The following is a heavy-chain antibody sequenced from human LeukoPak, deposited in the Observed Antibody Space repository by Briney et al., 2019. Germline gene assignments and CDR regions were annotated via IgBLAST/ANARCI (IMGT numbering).Heavy chain of an antibody. D-gene: IGHD5-24*01. CDR2: INHSGST. CDR3: ARDGQGLDY. Sequence: SETLSLTCAVYGGSFSGYYWSWIRQPPGKGLEWIGEINHSGSTNYNPSLKSRVTISVDTSKNQFSLKLSSVTAADTAVYYCARDGQGLDYWGQGTPVTVSS. CDR1: GGSFSGYY. J-gene: IGHJ4*02. V-gene: IGHV4-34*01.